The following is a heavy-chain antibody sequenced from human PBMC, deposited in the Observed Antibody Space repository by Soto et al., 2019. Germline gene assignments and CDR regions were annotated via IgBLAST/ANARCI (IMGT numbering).Heavy chain of an antibody. D-gene: IGHD4-17*01. CDR1: GASVRGYV. CDR2: IKHGVST. J-gene: IGHJ3*02. Sequence: PXACMSLACAVCGASVRGYVGNWLRRDPGKGLEWIGKIKHGVSTTYNPSLNSRVTVSLDTSRNQVSLKLGSVTAADTAIYYCARAYDYRDPRYAFDTWGQGTMVTVSS. CDR3: ARAYDYRDPRYAFDT. V-gene: IGHV4-34*01.